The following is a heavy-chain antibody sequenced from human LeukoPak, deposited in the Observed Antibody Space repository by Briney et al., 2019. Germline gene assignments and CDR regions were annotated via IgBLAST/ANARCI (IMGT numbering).Heavy chain of an antibody. CDR2: ISGGGVNT. Sequence: PGGSLRLSCAASGFTFSSYGMSWVRQAPGKGLEWVSAISGGGVNTYYADSVKGRFTISRDNSKNMLYLQMNSLRAEDTAVYYCAKTLGYSGYFSPWGQGTLVTVSS. V-gene: IGHV3-23*01. CDR1: GFTFSSYG. D-gene: IGHD3-22*01. CDR3: AKTLGYSGYFSP. J-gene: IGHJ5*02.